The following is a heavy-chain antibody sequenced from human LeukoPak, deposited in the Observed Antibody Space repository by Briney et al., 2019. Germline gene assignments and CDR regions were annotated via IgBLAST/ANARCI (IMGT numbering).Heavy chain of an antibody. V-gene: IGHV3-53*01. CDR2: IYSGGST. Sequence: GGSLRLSCAASGFTVSSNYMSWVRQAPGKGLEWVSVIYSGGSTYYADSVKGRFTISRDNSKNTLYLQMNSLRAEDTAVYYCARIGVSGSGSYKEDYWGQGTLVTVSS. D-gene: IGHD3-10*01. CDR3: ARIGVSGSGSYKEDY. J-gene: IGHJ4*02. CDR1: GFTVSSNY.